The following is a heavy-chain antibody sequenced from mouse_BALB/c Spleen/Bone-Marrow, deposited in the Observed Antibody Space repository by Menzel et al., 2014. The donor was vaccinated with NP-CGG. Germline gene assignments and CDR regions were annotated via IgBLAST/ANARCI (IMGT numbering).Heavy chain of an antibody. D-gene: IGHD2-4*01. CDR2: ISYSGST. V-gene: IGHV3-8*02. J-gene: IGHJ3*01. CDR1: GDSITSGY. CDR3: ARPSYDYDLAWFAY. Sequence: EVQLQESGPSLVKPSQTLSLTCSVTGDSITSGYWNWIRKFPGNKLEYMGYISYSGSTYYNPSLKSRISITRDTSKNQYYLQLNSVTTEDTATYYCARPSYDYDLAWFAYWGQGTLVTVSA.